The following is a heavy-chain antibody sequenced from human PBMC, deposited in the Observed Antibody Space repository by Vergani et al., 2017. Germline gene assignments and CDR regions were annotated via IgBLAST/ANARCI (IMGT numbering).Heavy chain of an antibody. CDR1: GYPFTGYY. V-gene: IGHV1-2*04. CDR2: INPNSGGT. Sequence: QVQLVQSGAEVKKPGASVKVSCKASGYPFTGYYMHWVRQAPGQGLEWMGWINPNSGGTNYAQKFQGWVTMTRDTSISTAYMGLSRLRSDDTAVYYCARDTGSGTTNTSAGDENWFDPWGQGTLVTVSS. D-gene: IGHD1-26*01. CDR3: ARDTGSGTTNTSAGDENWFDP. J-gene: IGHJ5*02.